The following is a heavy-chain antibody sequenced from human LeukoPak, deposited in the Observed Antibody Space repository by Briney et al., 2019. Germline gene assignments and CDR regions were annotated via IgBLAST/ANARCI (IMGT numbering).Heavy chain of an antibody. CDR1: GYSISSGYY. D-gene: IGHD2-15*01. Sequence: SSETLSLTCAVSGYSISSGYYWGWIRQPPGKGLEWIGSIYHSGSTYYNPSLKSRVTISVDTSKNQFSLKLSSVTAADTAVYYCARDMMEAFDIWGQGTMVTVSS. CDR2: IYHSGST. CDR3: ARDMMEAFDI. J-gene: IGHJ3*02. V-gene: IGHV4-38-2*01.